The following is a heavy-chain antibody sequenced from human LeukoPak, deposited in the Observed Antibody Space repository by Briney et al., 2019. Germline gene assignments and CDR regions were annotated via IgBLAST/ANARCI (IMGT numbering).Heavy chain of an antibody. CDR2: ISSSGSTI. D-gene: IGHD1-26*01. CDR1: GFTFSDYY. V-gene: IGHV3-11*01. J-gene: IGHJ4*02. Sequence: GGALRLSCAASGFTFSDYYMSWIRQAPGKGLEGVSYISSSGSTIYYADSVKGRFTISRDNAKNSLYLQMNSLRDEDTAVYFCAREARGSGRDFDYWGQGILVTVSS. CDR3: AREARGSGRDFDY.